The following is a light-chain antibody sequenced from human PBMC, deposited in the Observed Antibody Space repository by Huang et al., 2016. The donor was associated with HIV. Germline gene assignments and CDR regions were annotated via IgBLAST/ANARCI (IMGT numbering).Light chain of an antibody. Sequence: DIQMTQSPSSLSASIGDRVTMSCRASQTVDMYLNWYQQTPGRAPTLLSYAASNLQSAVPSRFSGTGSGTNFTLTISSLQPEDFVIYFCQQTYNVPRTFGQGTALEIK. J-gene: IGKJ2*01. CDR2: AAS. CDR1: QTVDMY. CDR3: QQTYNVPRT. V-gene: IGKV1-39*01.